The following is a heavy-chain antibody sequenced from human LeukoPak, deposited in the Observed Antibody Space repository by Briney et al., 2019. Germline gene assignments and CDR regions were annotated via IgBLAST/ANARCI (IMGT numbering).Heavy chain of an antibody. V-gene: IGHV4-59*12. Sequence: SETLSLTCTVSGGSISSYYCSWIRQPPGKGLEWIGYIYNSGSTNYSPSLKSRVTISLDTSKNQFSLKLSSVTAADTAVYYCARDGVGATGLDYWGQGTLVTVSS. D-gene: IGHD1-26*01. CDR1: GGSISSYY. J-gene: IGHJ4*02. CDR2: IYNSGST. CDR3: ARDGVGATGLDY.